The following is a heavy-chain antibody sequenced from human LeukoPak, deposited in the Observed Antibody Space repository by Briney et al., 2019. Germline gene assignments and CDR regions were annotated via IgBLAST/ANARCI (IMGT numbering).Heavy chain of an antibody. CDR2: ISSSSSYI. D-gene: IGHD6-13*01. CDR3: ARGQGIAAAVHFDY. J-gene: IGHJ4*02. V-gene: IGHV3-21*01. CDR1: GFTFSSYS. Sequence: GGSLRLSCAASGFTFSSYSMNWVRQAPGKGLEWVSSISSSSSYICYADSVKGRFTISRDNAKNSLYLQMNSLRAEDTAVYYCARGQGIAAAVHFDYWGQGTLVTVSS.